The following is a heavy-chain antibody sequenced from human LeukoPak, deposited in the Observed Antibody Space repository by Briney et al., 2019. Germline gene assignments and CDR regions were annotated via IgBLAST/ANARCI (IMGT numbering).Heavy chain of an antibody. CDR2: ISSSSSYI. J-gene: IGHJ5*02. CDR1: GFTFSSYS. V-gene: IGHV3-21*01. Sequence: PGGSLRLSCAASGFTFSSYSMNWVRQAPGKGLEWVSSISSSSSYIYYADSVKGRFTISRDNAKNSLYLQMNSLRAEDTAVYYCARVAAAGTNWFDPWGQGTLVTVSS. D-gene: IGHD6-13*01. CDR3: ARVAAAGTNWFDP.